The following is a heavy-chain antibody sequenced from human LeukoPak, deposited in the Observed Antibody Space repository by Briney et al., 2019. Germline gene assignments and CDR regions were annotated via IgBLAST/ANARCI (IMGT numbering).Heavy chain of an antibody. CDR3: ARVFYGSGSYTFYFDY. Sequence: GGSLRLSCAASGFTFSSYSMNWVRQAPGKGLEWVSSISSSSSYIYYADSVKGRFTISRDNAKNSLYLQMNSLRAEDTAVYYCARVFYGSGSYTFYFDYWGQGTLVTVS. J-gene: IGHJ4*02. V-gene: IGHV3-21*01. CDR1: GFTFSSYS. CDR2: ISSSSSYI. D-gene: IGHD3-10*01.